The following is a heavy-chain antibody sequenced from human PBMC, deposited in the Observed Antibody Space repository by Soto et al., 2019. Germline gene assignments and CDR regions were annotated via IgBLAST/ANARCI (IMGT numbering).Heavy chain of an antibody. Sequence: EVQLLESGGGLVQPGGSLRLSCAASGFTFSSYAMSWVRQAPGKGLEWVSAISGSGGSTYYADSVKGRFTISRDKSKNTLYLQMNSLRAEDTAVYYCANLYGSGSYHGSDAFDIWGQGTMVTVSS. CDR2: ISGSGGST. V-gene: IGHV3-23*01. D-gene: IGHD3-10*01. CDR1: GFTFSSYA. CDR3: ANLYGSGSYHGSDAFDI. J-gene: IGHJ3*02.